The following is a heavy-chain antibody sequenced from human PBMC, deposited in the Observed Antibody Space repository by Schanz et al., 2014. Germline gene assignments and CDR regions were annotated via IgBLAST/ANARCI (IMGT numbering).Heavy chain of an antibody. CDR3: AEARYGDYCYFHV. CDR2: IRSDGSNE. J-gene: IGHJ4*02. V-gene: IGHV3-30*02. D-gene: IGHD4-17*01. Sequence: QVQLVESGGGVVQPGGSLRLSCAASGFTFSFSGMQWVRQAPGKGLEWVAFIRSDGSNENYADSVRGRFTISRDNSKNSLYLHMISLGAEDADVYYCAEARYGDYCYFHVWGQGTLVPVSS. CDR1: GFTFSFSG.